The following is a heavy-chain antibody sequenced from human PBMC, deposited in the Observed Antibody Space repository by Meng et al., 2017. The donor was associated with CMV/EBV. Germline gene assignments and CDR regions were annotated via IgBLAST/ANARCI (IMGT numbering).Heavy chain of an antibody. CDR2: ISWNSGSI. J-gene: IGHJ6*02. V-gene: IGHV3-9*01. CDR3: AKDRRYSYGPQGVGAYYYYGMDV. D-gene: IGHD5-18*01. CDR1: GFTFDVYA. Sequence: GGSLRLSCAASGFTFDVYAMHWVRQAPGKGLEWVSGISWNSGSIGYADSVKGRFTISRDNAENSLYLQMNNLRAEDTALYYCAKDRRYSYGPQGVGAYYYYGMDVWGQGTTVTVSS.